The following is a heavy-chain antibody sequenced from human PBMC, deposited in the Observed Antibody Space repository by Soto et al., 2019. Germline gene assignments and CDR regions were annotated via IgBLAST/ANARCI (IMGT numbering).Heavy chain of an antibody. D-gene: IGHD5-12*01. CDR1: SGSLTSSNW. CDR3: ARNRYGGYDFDL. Sequence: QVQLPESGPGLVKPSGTLSLTCSVSSGSLTSSNWWSWVRQHPVKGLEWIVEVSHSGSTNYIPPRKRRVTISVNKPRNQFSQRLNSVTVADTAVYYCARNRYGGYDFDLWGQGTLVTVSS. CDR2: VSHSGST. V-gene: IGHV4-4*02. J-gene: IGHJ4*02.